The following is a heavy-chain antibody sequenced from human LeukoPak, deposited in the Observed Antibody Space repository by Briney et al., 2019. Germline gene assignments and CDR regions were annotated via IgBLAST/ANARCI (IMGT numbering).Heavy chain of an antibody. CDR3: ARDLGRCSGGSCYFRVLWYGMDV. V-gene: IGHV1-69*04. J-gene: IGHJ6*02. CDR2: IIPILGIA. CDR1: GGTFSSYA. Sequence: SVKVSCKASGGTFSSYAISWVRQAPGQGLEWMGRIIPILGIANYAQKFQGRVTITADKSTSTAYMELSSLRSEDTAVYYCARDLGRCSGGSCYFRVLWYGMDVWGQGTTVTVSS. D-gene: IGHD2-15*01.